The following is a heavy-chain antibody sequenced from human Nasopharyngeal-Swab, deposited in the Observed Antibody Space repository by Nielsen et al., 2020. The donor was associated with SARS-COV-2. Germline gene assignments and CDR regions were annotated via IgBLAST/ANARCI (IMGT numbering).Heavy chain of an antibody. V-gene: IGHV1-18*01. CDR3: ARDMKYVGSSWNNWFDP. Sequence: ASVKVSCKASGYTFNRYGISWVRQAPGQGLEWMGWISAYSGKTNFAQRFQDRVTMITDTSTSTAYMELRSLGSDDTAVYYCARDMKYVGSSWNNWFDPWGQGTLVTVSS. CDR1: GYTFNRYG. J-gene: IGHJ5*02. CDR2: ISAYSGKT. D-gene: IGHD6-13*01.